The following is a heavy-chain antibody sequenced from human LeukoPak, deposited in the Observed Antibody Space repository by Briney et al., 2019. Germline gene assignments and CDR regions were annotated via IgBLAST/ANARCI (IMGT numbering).Heavy chain of an antibody. V-gene: IGHV4-4*02. CDR2: ISHSGST. Sequence: PSGTLSLTCAVSGGSISSSDWWSWVRQPPGKGLEWIGEISHSGSTNYNPSLKSRVTISVDKSKNQFSLKLSSVTAADTAVYYCARVHEWLVRTYSFDYWGQGTLVTVSS. CDR1: GGSISSSDW. D-gene: IGHD6-19*01. J-gene: IGHJ4*02. CDR3: ARVHEWLVRTYSFDY.